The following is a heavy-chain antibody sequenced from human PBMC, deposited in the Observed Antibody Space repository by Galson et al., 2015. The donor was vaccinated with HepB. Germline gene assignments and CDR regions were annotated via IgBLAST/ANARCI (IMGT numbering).Heavy chain of an antibody. CDR1: GFTFRRLG. J-gene: IGHJ4*02. V-gene: IGHV3-23*01. CDR3: ARGTTSIDY. Sequence: SLRLSCATSGFTFRRLGMTWVRRAAGKGLECVAAISMSGGSTDYADSVKGRFTISRDNSNNMLYLQMNNLRVEDTAVYYCARGTTSIDYWGQGTQVSVSS. CDR2: ISMSGGST. D-gene: IGHD1-1*01.